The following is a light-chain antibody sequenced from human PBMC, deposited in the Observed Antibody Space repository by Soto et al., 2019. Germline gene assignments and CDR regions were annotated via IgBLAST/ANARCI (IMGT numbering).Light chain of an antibody. Sequence: EIVMTQSPATLSVSPGERATLSCRASQSVSSNLAWYKQKPGQAPRLLIYGASTRATGIPARFSGSGSGTEFTLTISSLQSEDFAVYYCQQRRTFGQGTKVDIK. CDR3: QQRRT. V-gene: IGKV3-15*01. J-gene: IGKJ1*01. CDR2: GAS. CDR1: QSVSSN.